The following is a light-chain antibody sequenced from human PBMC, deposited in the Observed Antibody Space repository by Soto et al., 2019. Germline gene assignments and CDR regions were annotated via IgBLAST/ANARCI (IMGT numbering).Light chain of an antibody. CDR2: EVT. Sequence: QSVLTQPASVSGSPGQSITISRTGTSSDIGAYNYVSWYQQHPGKAPKLLIYEVTNRPSGVSDRFSGSKSGNTASLTISGLQAEDEANYYCNSYTTLSNRVFGTGTKLTVL. V-gene: IGLV2-14*01. CDR3: NSYTTLSNRV. CDR1: SSDIGAYNY. J-gene: IGLJ1*01.